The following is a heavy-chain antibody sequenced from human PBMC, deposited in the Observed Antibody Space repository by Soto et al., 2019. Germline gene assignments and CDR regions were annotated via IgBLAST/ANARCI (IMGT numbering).Heavy chain of an antibody. CDR3: VKDRSDTWSFDY. J-gene: IGHJ4*02. CDR1: GFTFSSCA. V-gene: IGHV3-30*18. CDR2: VSHDGSLY. D-gene: IGHD2-8*02. Sequence: QVQLVESGGGVVQPGRSLRLSCAASGFTFSSCAMHWVRQVPGKGLEWLAVVSHDGSLYPYADSVKGRFSISRDNSRKTLYLQMNSLRPGDTAVYYCVKDRSDTWSFDYWGQGTLVTVSS.